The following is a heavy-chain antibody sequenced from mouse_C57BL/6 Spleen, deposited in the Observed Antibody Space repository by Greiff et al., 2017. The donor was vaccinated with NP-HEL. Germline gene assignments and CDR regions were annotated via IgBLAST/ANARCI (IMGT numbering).Heavy chain of an antibody. V-gene: IGHV5-4*01. D-gene: IGHD4-1*01. CDR2: ISDGGSYT. Sequence: EVMLVESGGGLVKPGGSLKLSCAASGFTFSSYAMSWVRQTPEKRLEWVATISDGGSYTYYPDNVKGRFTISRDNAKNNLYLQMSHLKSEDTAMYYCARDNWGDDWFAYWGQGTLVNVSA. J-gene: IGHJ3*01. CDR3: ARDNWGDDWFAY. CDR1: GFTFSSYA.